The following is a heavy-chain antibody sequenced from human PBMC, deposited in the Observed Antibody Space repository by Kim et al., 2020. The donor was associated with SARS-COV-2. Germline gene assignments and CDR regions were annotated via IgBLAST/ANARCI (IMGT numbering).Heavy chain of an antibody. Sequence: GGSLRLSCTASGFTFSHYEMSWVRQAPGKGLEWVSYISSGGSTIYNADFVKGRFIISRDNAKNSLFLQMSSLRVEDTGVYFCARDRKSCTRGVCEKDSFDYWGHGTLVTVSS. D-gene: IGHD2-8*02. V-gene: IGHV3-48*03. CDR2: ISSGGSTI. J-gene: IGHJ4*01. CDR3: ARDRKSCTRGVCEKDSFDY. CDR1: GFTFSHYE.